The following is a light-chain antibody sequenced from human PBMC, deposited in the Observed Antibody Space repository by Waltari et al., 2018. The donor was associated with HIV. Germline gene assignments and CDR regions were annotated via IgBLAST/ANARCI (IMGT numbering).Light chain of an antibody. CDR2: EAS. Sequence: DIVLTQSPATLSLSPGERATLSCRASQSVSSYLAWYQQKPGQAPRLLIDEASNRATGIPARFSGSGSGTDFTLTISSLEPEDFAVYYCHQRSSWPRTFGQGTKLEIK. CDR1: QSVSSY. V-gene: IGKV3-11*01. J-gene: IGKJ2*01. CDR3: HQRSSWPRT.